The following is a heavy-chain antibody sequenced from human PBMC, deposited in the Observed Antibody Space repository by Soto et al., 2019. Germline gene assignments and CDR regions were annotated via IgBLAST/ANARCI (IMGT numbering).Heavy chain of an antibody. J-gene: IGHJ6*02. V-gene: IGHV3-30*14. CDR3: ANDMVRGAGESHYAMDV. D-gene: IGHD3-10*01. Sequence: QVPLVESGGGVVQPGRSLRLSCAASGFTFSTYAMHWVRQAPGKGLVWVAVISYDGSNQYYTDSVEGRFTISRDNSTNTLYLQMSRLLTEDTAVYSGANDMVRGAGESHYAMDVWGQGTTVTVSS. CDR2: ISYDGSNQ. CDR1: GFTFSTYA.